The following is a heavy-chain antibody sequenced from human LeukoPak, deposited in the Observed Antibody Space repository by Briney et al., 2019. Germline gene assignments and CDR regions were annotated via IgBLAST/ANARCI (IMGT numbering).Heavy chain of an antibody. J-gene: IGHJ6*03. CDR3: ARDIIQPTWYYYYMDV. CDR1: GFTFSSYW. V-gene: IGHV3-7*01. D-gene: IGHD5-18*01. Sequence: GGSLRLSCAASGFTFSSYWMSWVRQAPGKGLEWVANIKQDGSEKYYVDSVKGRFTISRDNAKNSLYLQMNSLRAEDTAVYYCARDIIQPTWYYYYMDVWGKGTTVTVSS. CDR2: IKQDGSEK.